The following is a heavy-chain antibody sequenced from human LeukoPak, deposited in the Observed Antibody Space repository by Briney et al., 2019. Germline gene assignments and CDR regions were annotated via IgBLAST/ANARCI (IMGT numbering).Heavy chain of an antibody. V-gene: IGHV3-74*01. CDR2: INSDGSST. CDR1: GFTFSSYW. Sequence: GGSPRLSCAASGFTFSSYWMHWVRQAPGKGLVWVSRINSDGSSTSYADSVKGRFTISRDNAKNTLYPQMNSLRAEDTAVYYCATGQGHGMDVWGQGTTVTVSS. CDR3: ATGQGHGMDV. J-gene: IGHJ6*02. D-gene: IGHD1-14*01.